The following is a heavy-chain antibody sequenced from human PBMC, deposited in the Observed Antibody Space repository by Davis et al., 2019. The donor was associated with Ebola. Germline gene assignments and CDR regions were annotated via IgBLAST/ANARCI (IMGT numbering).Heavy chain of an antibody. CDR3: AGTLYYYYGMDV. V-gene: IGHV1-18*01. Sequence: AASVKVSCKASGGTFSSYAISWVRQAPGQGLEWKGWISTYNGNTRYAQKLQGRVTMTTDTSTSTVYMELRSLRSDDTALYYCAGTLYYYYGMDVWGQGTTVTVSS. J-gene: IGHJ6*02. CDR1: GGTFSSYA. CDR2: ISTYNGNT.